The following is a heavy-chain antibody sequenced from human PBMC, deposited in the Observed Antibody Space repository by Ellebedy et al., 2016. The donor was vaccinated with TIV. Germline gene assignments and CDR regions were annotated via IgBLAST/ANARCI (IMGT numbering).Heavy chain of an antibody. J-gene: IGHJ6*02. CDR3: ANVHEYKDILTADWHVGMDV. CDR1: GGSTDGYY. Sequence: MPSETLSLTCTVSGGSTDGYYWTWIRQPPGKGLEWIGYIYYRGYTNYSPTFMSRVTISVDTSKNQVSLKLFSVTTADTAVYFCANVHEYKDILTADWHVGMDVWGQGTTVTVSS. V-gene: IGHV4-59*01. D-gene: IGHD3-9*01. CDR2: IYYRGYT.